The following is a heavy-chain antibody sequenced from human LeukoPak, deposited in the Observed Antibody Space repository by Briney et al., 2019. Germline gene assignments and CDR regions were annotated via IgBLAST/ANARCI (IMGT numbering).Heavy chain of an antibody. J-gene: IGHJ3*02. CDR2: ISHIGGT. Sequence: SQTLSPTCALSADSFSIHYCTWIRHSPRGGLEWIGYISHIGGTNYTPYLKSRVTISIDTSKNQFSLNLRSVTAADTAVYYCARDLVTVTKGFDIWGQGTMVSVSS. CDR3: ARDLVTVTKGFDI. CDR1: ADSFSIHY. V-gene: IGHV4-59*11. D-gene: IGHD4-17*01.